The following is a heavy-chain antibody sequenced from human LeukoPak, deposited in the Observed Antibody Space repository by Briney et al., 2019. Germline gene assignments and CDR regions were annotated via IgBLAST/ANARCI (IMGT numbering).Heavy chain of an antibody. CDR2: IDPSDSYT. CDR1: GXSFTSYC. CDR3: ARHVELGIPYYYYGMDV. D-gene: IGHD7-27*01. V-gene: IGHV5-10-1*01. Sequence: HGESLKISFKGSGXSFTSYCISWVRQMPGKGLEWMGRIDPSDSYTKYSPSFQGHVTISADKSISTAYLQWSSLKASDTAMYYCARHVELGIPYYYYGMDVWGQGTTVTVSS. J-gene: IGHJ6*02.